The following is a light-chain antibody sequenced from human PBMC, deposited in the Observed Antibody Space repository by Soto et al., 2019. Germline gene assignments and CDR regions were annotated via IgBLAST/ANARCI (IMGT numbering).Light chain of an antibody. CDR3: QQSYSTPLT. Sequence: DVQMTQSPSSLAESVADRLAITRRSSQSISSYLNWYKQKQGKAPKXXIYAASSLQSGVPSRFSGSGSGTDFTLTISSLIPEYFETYYCQQSYSTPLTFGQGTNVYIK. V-gene: IGKV1-39*01. CDR1: QSISSY. CDR2: AAS. J-gene: IGKJ1*01.